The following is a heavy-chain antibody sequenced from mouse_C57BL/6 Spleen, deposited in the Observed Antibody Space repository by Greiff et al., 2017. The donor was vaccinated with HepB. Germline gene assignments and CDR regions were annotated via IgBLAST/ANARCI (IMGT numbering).Heavy chain of an antibody. CDR2: INPNNGGT. V-gene: IGHV1-26*01. CDR3: ARRGRLRRDAMDY. Sequence: EVQLQQSGPELVKPGASVKISCKASGYTFTDYYMNWVKQSHGKSLEWIGDINPNNGGTSYNQKFKGKATLTVDKSSSTAYMELRSLTSEDSAVYYCARRGRLRRDAMDYWGQGTSVTVSS. J-gene: IGHJ4*01. CDR1: GYTFTDYY. D-gene: IGHD2-4*01.